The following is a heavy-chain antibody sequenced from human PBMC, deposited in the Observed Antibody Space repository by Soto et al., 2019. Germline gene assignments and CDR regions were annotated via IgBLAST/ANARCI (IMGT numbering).Heavy chain of an antibody. Sequence: GGSLRLSCAASGFTFSSYAMSWVRQAPGKGLEWVSAISGSGGSTYYADSVKGRFTISRDNSKNTLSLQMNSLRAEETAVYYCAKDQSSSSWYNPRLGDAFDIWGQGTMVTVSS. CDR2: ISGSGGST. J-gene: IGHJ3*02. CDR3: AKDQSSSSWYNPRLGDAFDI. D-gene: IGHD6-13*01. V-gene: IGHV3-23*01. CDR1: GFTFSSYA.